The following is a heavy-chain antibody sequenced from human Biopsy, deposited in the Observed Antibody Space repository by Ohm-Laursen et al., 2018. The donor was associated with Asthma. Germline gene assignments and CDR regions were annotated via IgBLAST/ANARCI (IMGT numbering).Heavy chain of an antibody. Sequence: SVKVSCKSLGGTFNTYVIGWVRQAPGQGLEWMGGINSVFGITTYPQKFQDRVTITAGDSTSTVYMELSSLRSEDTAVYYCARKAGSCISRTCYSLDFWGQGTLVTVSS. V-gene: IGHV1-69*13. J-gene: IGHJ4*02. D-gene: IGHD2-2*01. CDR1: GGTFNTYV. CDR2: INSVFGIT. CDR3: ARKAGSCISRTCYSLDF.